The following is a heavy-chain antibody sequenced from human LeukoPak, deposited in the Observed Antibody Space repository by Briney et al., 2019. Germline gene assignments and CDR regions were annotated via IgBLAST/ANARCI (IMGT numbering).Heavy chain of an antibody. CDR1: GFTFGDYA. Sequence: PGGSLILSCTASGFTFGDYAMSWVRQAPGKGLEWVGFIRSKAYGGTTEYAASVKGRFTISRDDSKSIAYLQMNSLKTEDTAVYYCTREGIVGAEDAFDIWGQGTMVTVSS. V-gene: IGHV3-49*04. J-gene: IGHJ3*02. D-gene: IGHD1-26*01. CDR3: TREGIVGAEDAFDI. CDR2: IRSKAYGGTT.